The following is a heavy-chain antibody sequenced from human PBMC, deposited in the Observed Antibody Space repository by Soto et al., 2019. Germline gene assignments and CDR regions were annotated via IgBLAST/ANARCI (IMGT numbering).Heavy chain of an antibody. V-gene: IGHV4-34*01. Sequence: PSETLSLTCAVHGGSFSGYYWSWIRQPPGKGLEWIGEINHSGSTNYNPSLKSRVTISVDTSKNQFSLKLSSVTAADTAVYYCARGTLPIDYWGQGTLVTVSS. J-gene: IGHJ4*02. CDR1: GGSFSGYY. CDR2: INHSGST. CDR3: ARGTLPIDY. D-gene: IGHD3-10*01.